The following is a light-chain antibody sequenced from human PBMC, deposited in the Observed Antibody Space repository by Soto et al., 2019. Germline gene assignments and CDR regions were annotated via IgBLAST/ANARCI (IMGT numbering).Light chain of an antibody. V-gene: IGLV2-14*01. Sequence: GSPGQSVTISCTGSSSDIGTYKYVSWYQHHPGKAPKLLIYEVTNRPSGVSDRFSGSKSGNTASLTISGLQADDEADYYCSSYAASFLRVFGSGTKVTVL. J-gene: IGLJ1*01. CDR2: EVT. CDR3: SSYAASFLRV. CDR1: SSDIGTYKY.